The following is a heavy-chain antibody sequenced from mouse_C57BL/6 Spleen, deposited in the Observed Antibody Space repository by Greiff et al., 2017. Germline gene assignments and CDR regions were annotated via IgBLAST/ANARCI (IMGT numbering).Heavy chain of an antibody. V-gene: IGHV1-69*01. CDR3: ARSVRLDAMDY. CDR1: GYTFTSYW. Sequence: VQLQQPGAELVMPGASVKLSCKASGYTFTSYWMHWVKQRPGQGLEWIGEIDPSDSYTNYNQKFKGKSTLTVDTSSSTAYMQLSSLTSEDSAVYYCARSVRLDAMDYWGQGTSVTVAS. D-gene: IGHD2-14*01. CDR2: IDPSDSYT. J-gene: IGHJ4*01.